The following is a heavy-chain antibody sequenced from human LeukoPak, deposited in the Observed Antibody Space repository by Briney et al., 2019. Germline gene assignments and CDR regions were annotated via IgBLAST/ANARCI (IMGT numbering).Heavy chain of an antibody. Sequence: SDTLSLTCTVSGGSLSSYYWNWIRQPPGKGLECIGYISYSGSNNYNPSLKSRVTISLGTSKNQFSLKVRSATAADTAVYYCARGFDSKSTYFDYWGQGSLVTVCS. D-gene: IGHD5-12*01. CDR3: ARGFDSKSTYFDY. V-gene: IGHV4-59*07. CDR2: ISYSGSN. CDR1: GGSLSSYY. J-gene: IGHJ4*02.